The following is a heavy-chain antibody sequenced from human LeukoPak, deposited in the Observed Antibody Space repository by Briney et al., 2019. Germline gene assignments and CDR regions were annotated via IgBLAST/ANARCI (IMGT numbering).Heavy chain of an antibody. Sequence: NPSETLSLTCAVYGGSFSGYYWSWIRQPPGKGLEWIGEINHSGSTNYNPSLKSRVTISVDKSKNQFSLKLSSVTAADTAVYYCARDLGFGESDAFDIWGQGTMVTVSS. CDR1: GGSFSGYY. J-gene: IGHJ3*02. V-gene: IGHV4-34*01. CDR2: INHSGST. D-gene: IGHD3-10*01. CDR3: ARDLGFGESDAFDI.